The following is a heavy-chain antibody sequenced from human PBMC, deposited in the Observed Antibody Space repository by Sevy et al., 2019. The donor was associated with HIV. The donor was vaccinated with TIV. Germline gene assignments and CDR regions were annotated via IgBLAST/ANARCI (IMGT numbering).Heavy chain of an antibody. D-gene: IGHD3-22*01. Sequence: GGSLRLSCAVSGFSFDSDGMTWVRQAPGKGLEWVSGISGSGTRTYYADSGKGRFSISRDNSKNRLYLQMNSLRSEDTAIYYCAKGGGGHYDPDEIAYYFYYYNMDVWGKGTTVTVSS. J-gene: IGHJ6*03. CDR2: ISGSGTRT. V-gene: IGHV3-23*01. CDR3: AKGGGGHYDPDEIAYYFYYYNMDV. CDR1: GFSFDSDG.